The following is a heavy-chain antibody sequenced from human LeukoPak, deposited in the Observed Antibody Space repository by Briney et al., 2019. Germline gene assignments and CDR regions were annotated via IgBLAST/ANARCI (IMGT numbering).Heavy chain of an antibody. CDR3: ARAVGPRGGNWFDP. V-gene: IGHV1-46*01. J-gene: IGHJ5*02. CDR1: GYTFTSYY. Sequence: ASVKVSCKASGYTFTSYYMHWVRQAPGQGLEWMGVINPTSGSRTYSPKFQGRVMMIRDTSTSTVYMDLSSLRSEDTAMFYCARAVGPRGGNWFDPWGQGTLVIVSS. D-gene: IGHD1-26*01. CDR2: INPTSGSR.